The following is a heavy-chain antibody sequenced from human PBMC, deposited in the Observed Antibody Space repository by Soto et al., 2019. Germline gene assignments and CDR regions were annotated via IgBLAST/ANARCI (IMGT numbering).Heavy chain of an antibody. J-gene: IGHJ6*02. V-gene: IGHV3-30*02. D-gene: IGHD6-19*01. Sequence: GGSLRLSCAASGFTFSSYGMHWVRQAPGKGLEWVAVIWYDGSNKYYADSLKGRFTVSRDNSKNTLYLQMSSLRAEDTAVYYCVKDGSSGWPYYYGMDVWGQGTTVTVSS. CDR2: IWYDGSNK. CDR1: GFTFSSYG. CDR3: VKDGSSGWPYYYGMDV.